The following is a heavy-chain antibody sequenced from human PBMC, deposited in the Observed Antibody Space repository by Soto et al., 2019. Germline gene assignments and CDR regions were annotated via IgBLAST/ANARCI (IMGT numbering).Heavy chain of an antibody. CDR2: INAGNGNT. J-gene: IGHJ5*02. Sequence: QVPLVQSGAEVKKPGASVKVSCKASGYTFTSYAMHWVRQAPGQRLEWMGWINAGNGNTKYSQKFQGRVTITRDTSASTAYMELSSLRSEDTAVYYCAKGYGGYFHWFDPWGQGTLVTVSS. CDR1: GYTFTSYA. CDR3: AKGYGGYFHWFDP. V-gene: IGHV1-3*01. D-gene: IGHD4-17*01.